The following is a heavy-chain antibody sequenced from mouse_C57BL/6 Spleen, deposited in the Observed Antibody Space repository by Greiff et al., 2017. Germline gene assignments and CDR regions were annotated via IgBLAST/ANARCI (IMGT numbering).Heavy chain of an antibody. V-gene: IGHV1-20*01. D-gene: IGHD1-1*01. CDR3: ARSDYYGSSLFDY. CDR2: INPYNGDT. Sequence: VQLQQSGPELVKPGDSVKISCKASGYSFTGYFMNWVMQSHGKSLEWIGRINPYNGDTFYNQKFKGKATLTVDKSSSTAHMELRSLTSEDSAVYYCARSDYYGSSLFDYWGQGTTLTVSS. J-gene: IGHJ2*01. CDR1: GYSFTGYF.